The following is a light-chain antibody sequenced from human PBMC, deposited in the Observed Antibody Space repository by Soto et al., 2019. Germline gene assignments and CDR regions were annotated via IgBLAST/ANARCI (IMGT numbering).Light chain of an antibody. V-gene: IGLV2-14*01. CDR1: SSDVGGYDY. J-gene: IGLJ2*01. CDR3: SSYTTAKALI. CDR2: QVT. Sequence: QSALTQPASVSGSPGQSITISCTGTSSDVGGYDYVSWYQLHPGKAPKLMIFQVTNRPSGVSNRFSGSKSGSTASLTISGLQAEDEADYYCSSYTTAKALIFGGGTQLTVL.